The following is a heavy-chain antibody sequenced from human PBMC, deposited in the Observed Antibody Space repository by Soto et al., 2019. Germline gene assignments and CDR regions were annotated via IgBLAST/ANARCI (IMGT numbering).Heavy chain of an antibody. V-gene: IGHV3-13*05. J-gene: IGHJ6*02. CDR2: ISAAGDP. Sequence: EVQLVESGGGLVQPGGSLRLSCEASGFTFRNYDMHWVRRGTGKGLEWVSGISAAGDPDYADSVEGRFTISRENAQNSFFLQMNSLRVGDTAVYYCARTDRDFYGLDVWGQGTTVIVSS. CDR1: GFTFRNYD. CDR3: ARTDRDFYGLDV.